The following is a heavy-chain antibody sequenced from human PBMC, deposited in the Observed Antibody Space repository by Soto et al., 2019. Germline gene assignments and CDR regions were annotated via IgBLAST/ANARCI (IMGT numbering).Heavy chain of an antibody. D-gene: IGHD3-3*01. CDR3: AGLRLYYDFWSGYYRKAPYYYYGMDV. CDR1: GGSFSGYY. J-gene: IGHJ6*02. Sequence: SETLSLTCAVYGGSFSGYYWSWIRQPPGKGLEWIGEINHSGSTNYNPSLKSRVTISVDTSKNQFSLKLSSVTAADTAVYYCAGLRLYYDFWSGYYRKAPYYYYGMDVWGQGTTVTVSS. V-gene: IGHV4-34*01. CDR2: INHSGST.